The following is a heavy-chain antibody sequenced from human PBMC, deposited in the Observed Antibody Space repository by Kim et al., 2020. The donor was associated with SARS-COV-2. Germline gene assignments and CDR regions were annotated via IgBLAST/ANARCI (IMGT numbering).Heavy chain of an antibody. J-gene: IGHJ6*02. V-gene: IGHV3-30*01. CDR3: ARDYYGMDV. Sequence: SNKYYANSVKGRFTTSIDNSKNTLYLQMNSLRAEDTAVYYCARDYYGMDVWGQGTTVTVSS. CDR2: SNK.